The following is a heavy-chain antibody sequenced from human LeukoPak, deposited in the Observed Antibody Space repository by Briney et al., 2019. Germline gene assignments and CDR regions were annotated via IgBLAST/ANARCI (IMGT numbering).Heavy chain of an antibody. J-gene: IGHJ4*02. CDR2: ISSDGSGT. D-gene: IGHD3-22*01. Sequence: GGSLRLSCAASGFTFSSYWMHWVRQAPGKGLVWVSRISSDGSGTSYADSVKGRFTISRDNAKNTLYLQMNSLRAEGTAVYYCARDEEGYYDSSGYYPQGYWGQGTLVTVS. CDR1: GFTFSSYW. CDR3: ARDEEGYYDSSGYYPQGY. V-gene: IGHV3-74*01.